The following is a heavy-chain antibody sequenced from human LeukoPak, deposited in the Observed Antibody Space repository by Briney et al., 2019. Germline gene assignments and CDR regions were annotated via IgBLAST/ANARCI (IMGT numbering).Heavy chain of an antibody. V-gene: IGHV3-30*18. D-gene: IGHD2-2*02. Sequence: GGSLRLSCAASGFTFSSYGMHWVRQAPGKGLEWVAVISYDGSNKYYADSVKGRFTISRDNSKNTLSLHMNNLRAEDTAIYYCAKGGYCSGAGCYTFMYYYMDVWGKGTTVTVSS. J-gene: IGHJ6*03. CDR3: AKGGYCSGAGCYTFMYYYMDV. CDR2: ISYDGSNK. CDR1: GFTFSSYG.